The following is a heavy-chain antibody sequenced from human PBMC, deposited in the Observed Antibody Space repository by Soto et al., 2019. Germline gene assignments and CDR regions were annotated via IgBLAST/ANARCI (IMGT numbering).Heavy chain of an antibody. D-gene: IGHD3-10*01. Sequence: GGSLRLSCAASGFTFSSYGMHWVRQAPGKGLEWVAVIWYDGSNKYYADSVKGRFTISRDNSKNTLYLQMNSLRAEDTAVYYCARAITMVRGVTRRYYYMDVWGKGTTVTVSS. CDR1: GFTFSSYG. J-gene: IGHJ6*03. V-gene: IGHV3-33*01. CDR2: IWYDGSNK. CDR3: ARAITMVRGVTRRYYYMDV.